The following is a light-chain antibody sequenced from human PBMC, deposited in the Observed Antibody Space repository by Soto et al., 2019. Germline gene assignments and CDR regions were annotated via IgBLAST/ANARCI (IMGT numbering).Light chain of an antibody. Sequence: QSALTQPASVSGSPGQSITISCTGTSRDVGRHNLVSWYQQHPGKAPELIIYEVSKRPTGVSNRFSGSKSGNSASLTISGLQAEDEADYHCCSYAGSSTYVFGTGIKVTVL. V-gene: IGLV2-23*02. CDR3: CSYAGSSTYV. CDR2: EVS. J-gene: IGLJ1*01. CDR1: SRDVGRHNL.